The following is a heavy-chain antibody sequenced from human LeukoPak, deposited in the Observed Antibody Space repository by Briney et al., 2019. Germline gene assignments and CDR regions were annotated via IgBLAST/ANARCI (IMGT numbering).Heavy chain of an antibody. D-gene: IGHD1-1*01. Sequence: AASVKVSCKASGYTFRIHDFNWVRQAPGEGVEWMGWVSPKTGRTVYAQRFKGRVYMTTNASLSTAYMELSSLRSDDTAVYFCARESERNDGWFDLWGQGTLVTVSS. CDR1: GYTFRIHD. CDR3: ARESERNDGWFDL. V-gene: IGHV1-8*01. CDR2: VSPKTGRT. J-gene: IGHJ5*02.